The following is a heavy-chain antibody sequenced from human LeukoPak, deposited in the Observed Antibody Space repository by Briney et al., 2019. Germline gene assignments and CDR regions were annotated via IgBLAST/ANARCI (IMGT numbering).Heavy chain of an antibody. CDR3: ARDQYVAYYDFWSGYYGRGIDAFDI. J-gene: IGHJ3*02. CDR1: GYSISSGYY. V-gene: IGHV4-38-2*02. Sequence: SETLSLTCTVSGYSISSGYYWGWIRQPPGKGLEWIGSIYHSGSTYYNPSLKSRVTISVDTSKNQFSLKLSSVTAADTAVYYCARDQYVAYYDFWSGYYGRGIDAFDIWGQGTMVTVSS. CDR2: IYHSGST. D-gene: IGHD3-3*01.